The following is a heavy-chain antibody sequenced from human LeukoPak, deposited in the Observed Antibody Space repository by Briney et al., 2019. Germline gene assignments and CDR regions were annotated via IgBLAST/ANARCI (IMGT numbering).Heavy chain of an antibody. CDR1: GGSISSYY. D-gene: IGHD2-15*01. CDR2: IHYSGGT. CDR3: ARRGYCSGGTCLTFDL. Sequence: SETLSLTCTVSGGSISSYYWSWIRQPPGKGLEWIGYIHYSGGTNYNPSLKSRLTISVDTSKNQFSLKLSSVTAADTAVYYCARRGYCSGGTCLTFDLWGQGTLVTVSS. V-gene: IGHV4-59*08. J-gene: IGHJ4*02.